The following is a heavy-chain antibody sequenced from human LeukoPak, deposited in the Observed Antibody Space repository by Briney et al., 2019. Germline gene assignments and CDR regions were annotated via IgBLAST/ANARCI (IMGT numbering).Heavy chain of an antibody. D-gene: IGHD6-13*01. CDR1: ALTVDTNY. Sequence: LTPSFSPAALTVDTNYSSSVRHEPRKGLGWGLTLYTTGNTCYADSVKGRFSISRDNSKNSLFLQMNSLRAEDTAVYYCARLTPAAGRLYFVDWGPGTLVTVSS. CDR3: ARLTPAAGRLYFVD. V-gene: IGHV3-53*01. J-gene: IGHJ4*02. CDR2: LYTTGNT.